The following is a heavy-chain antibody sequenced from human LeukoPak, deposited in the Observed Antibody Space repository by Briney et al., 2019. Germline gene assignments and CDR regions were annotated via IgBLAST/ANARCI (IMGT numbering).Heavy chain of an antibody. CDR3: ARDLDGPENY. CDR2: IFSGGGT. CDR1: GVTVSSTD. V-gene: IGHV3-53*01. D-gene: IGHD3-3*01. J-gene: IGHJ4*02. Sequence: GGSLRLSCAVSGVTVSSTDMSWVRQAPGRGLEWVSVIFSGGGTYYTGSVKGRFTISRDNSKNTLYLQMNSLRAEDTAVYYCARDLDGPENYWGQGTLVTVSS.